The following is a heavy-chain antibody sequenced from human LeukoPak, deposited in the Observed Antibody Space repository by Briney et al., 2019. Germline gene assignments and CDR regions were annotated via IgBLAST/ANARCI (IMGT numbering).Heavy chain of an antibody. CDR3: ARDLDGPENY. CDR2: IFSGGGT. CDR1: GVTVSSTD. V-gene: IGHV3-53*01. D-gene: IGHD3-3*01. J-gene: IGHJ4*02. Sequence: GGSLRLSCAVSGVTVSSTDMSWVRQAPGRGLEWVSVIFSGGGTYYTGSVKGRFTISRDNSKNTLYLQMNSLRAEDTAVYYCARDLDGPENYWGQGTLVTVSS.